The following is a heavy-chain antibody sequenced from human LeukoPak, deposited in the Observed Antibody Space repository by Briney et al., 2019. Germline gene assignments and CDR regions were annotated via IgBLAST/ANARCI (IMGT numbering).Heavy chain of an antibody. CDR2: IRSKANSYAT. V-gene: IGHV3-73*01. CDR1: GFAFSGSA. Sequence: GGSLRLSCAASGFAFSGSAMHWVRQASGKGLEWVGRIRSKANSYATAYAASVKGRFTISRDDSKNTAYLQMNSLKTEDTAVYYCTRLDSSGWSDYWGQGTLVTVPS. J-gene: IGHJ4*02. D-gene: IGHD6-19*01. CDR3: TRLDSSGWSDY.